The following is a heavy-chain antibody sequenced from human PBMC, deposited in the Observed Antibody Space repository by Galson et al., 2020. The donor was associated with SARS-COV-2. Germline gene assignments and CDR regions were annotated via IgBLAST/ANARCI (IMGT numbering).Heavy chain of an antibody. CDR2: ISSAGTGSKT. CDR3: AKVHLFRTAFDY. V-gene: IGHV3-30*18. J-gene: IGHJ4*02. Sequence: GGSLRLSCAASGFTFSDYAMHWVRQAPGKGLEWVAVISSAGTGSKTYYADSVKGRFTTSRDNYKNTLYLQMDGLRPDDTAVYYCAKVHLFRTAFDYWCQGTLVTVSS. CDR1: GFTFSDYA.